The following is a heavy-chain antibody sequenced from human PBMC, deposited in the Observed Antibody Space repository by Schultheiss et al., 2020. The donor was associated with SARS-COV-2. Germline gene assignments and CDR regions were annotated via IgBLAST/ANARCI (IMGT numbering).Heavy chain of an antibody. CDR3: ARVHPSLRFLEWLPLDY. CDR2: ISSSSSYI. Sequence: GGSLRLSCAASGFTFSSYSMNWVRQAPGKGLEWVSSISSSSSYIYYADSVKGRFTISRDNAKNSLYLQMNSLRAEDTAVYYCARVHPSLRFLEWLPLDYWGQGTLVTVAS. V-gene: IGHV3-21*01. D-gene: IGHD3-3*01. J-gene: IGHJ4*02. CDR1: GFTFSSYS.